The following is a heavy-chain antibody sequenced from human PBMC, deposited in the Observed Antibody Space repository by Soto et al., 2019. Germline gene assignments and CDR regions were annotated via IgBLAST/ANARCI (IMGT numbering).Heavy chain of an antibody. J-gene: IGHJ4*02. D-gene: IGHD6-19*01. Sequence: GGSLRLSCAASGFTFSNAWMSWVRQAPGKGLEWVGRIKSKTDGGTTDYAAPVKGRFTISRDDSKNTLYLQMNSLKTEDTAVYYCTTIAVAGTLDSYYWGQGTLVTVSS. CDR3: TTIAVAGTLDSYY. CDR2: IKSKTDGGTT. CDR1: GFTFSNAW. V-gene: IGHV3-15*01.